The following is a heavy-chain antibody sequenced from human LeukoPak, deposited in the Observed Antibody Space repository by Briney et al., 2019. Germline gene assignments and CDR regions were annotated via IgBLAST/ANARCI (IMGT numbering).Heavy chain of an antibody. V-gene: IGHV3-23*01. J-gene: IGHJ4*02. CDR1: GFTFSSYA. Sequence: GGSLRLSCAASGFTFSSYAMSWVRQAPGKGLEWVSAISGSGGSTSYADSVKGRFTISRDNSKNTLYLQMNSLRDEDTAVYYCAKALPRSHCSSTSCYVVDYWGQGTLVTVSS. CDR2: ISGSGGST. CDR3: AKALPRSHCSSTSCYVVDY. D-gene: IGHD2-2*01.